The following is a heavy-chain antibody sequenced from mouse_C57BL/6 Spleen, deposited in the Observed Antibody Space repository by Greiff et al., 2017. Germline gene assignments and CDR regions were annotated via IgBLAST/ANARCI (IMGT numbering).Heavy chain of an antibody. D-gene: IGHD1-1*01. J-gene: IGHJ2*01. Sequence: EVHLVESGGGLVKPGGSLKLSCAASGFTFSSYTMSWVRQTPEKRLEWVATISGGGGNTYYPDRVKGRFTISRDTAKNTLYLQMSSLRSEYTALYYCARQGPYYYGSSYFDYWGQGTTLTVSS. V-gene: IGHV5-9*01. CDR1: GFTFSSYT. CDR2: ISGGGGNT. CDR3: ARQGPYYYGSSYFDY.